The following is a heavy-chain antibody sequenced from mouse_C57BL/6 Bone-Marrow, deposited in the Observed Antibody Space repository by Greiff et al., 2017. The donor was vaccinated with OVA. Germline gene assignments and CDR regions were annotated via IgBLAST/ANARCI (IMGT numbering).Heavy chain of an antibody. V-gene: IGHV1-81*01. J-gene: IGHJ2*01. CDR3: ARTTVVATDYFDY. Sequence: QVQLKESGAELARPGASVKLSCKASGYTFTGYGISWVKQRTGQGLEWIGEIYPRSGNTYYNEKFKGKATLTADKSSSTAYMELRSLTSEDSAVYFCARTTVVATDYFDYWGQGTTLTVAS. CDR1: GYTFTGYG. D-gene: IGHD1-1*01. CDR2: IYPRSGNT.